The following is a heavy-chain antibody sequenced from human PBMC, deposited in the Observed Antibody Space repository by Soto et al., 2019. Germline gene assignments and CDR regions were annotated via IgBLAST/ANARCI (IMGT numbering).Heavy chain of an antibody. V-gene: IGHV3-48*03. CDR2: ISSSGSTI. J-gene: IGHJ6*02. CDR3: ARRLIAAAGIFETHYYGMDV. Sequence: PGGSLRFSCAASGFTFSSYEMNWVRQAPGKGLEWVSYISSSGSTIYYADSVKGRFTISRDNAKNSLYLQMNSLRAEDTAVYYCARRLIAAAGIFETHYYGMDVWGQGTTVTVSS. D-gene: IGHD6-13*01. CDR1: GFTFSSYE.